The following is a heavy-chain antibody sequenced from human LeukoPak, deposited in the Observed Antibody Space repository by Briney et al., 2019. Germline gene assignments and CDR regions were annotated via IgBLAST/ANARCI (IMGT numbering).Heavy chain of an antibody. CDR3: ARVGYCSGGSCYSIDY. V-gene: IGHV4-61*02. J-gene: IGHJ4*02. CDR2: IYTSGST. Sequence: SQTLSLTCTVSGGSISSGSYYWSWIRQPAGKGLEWIGRIYTSGSTNYNPSLKSRVTISVDTSKNQFSLKLSSVTAADTAVYYCARVGYCSGGSCYSIDYWGQGTLVTVSS. CDR1: GGSISSGSYY. D-gene: IGHD2-15*01.